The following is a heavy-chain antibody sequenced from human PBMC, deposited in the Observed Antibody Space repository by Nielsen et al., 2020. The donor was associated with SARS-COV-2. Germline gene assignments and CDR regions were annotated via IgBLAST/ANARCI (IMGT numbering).Heavy chain of an antibody. D-gene: IGHD3-10*01. CDR3: AKSSWGLLWFGED. V-gene: IGHV3-11*03. J-gene: IGHJ4*02. CDR2: ISSSSSYT. Sequence: RQAPGKGLEWVSYISSSSSYTNYADSVKGRFTISRDNSKNTLYLQMNSLRAEDTAVYYCAKSSWGLLWFGEDWGQGTLVTVSS.